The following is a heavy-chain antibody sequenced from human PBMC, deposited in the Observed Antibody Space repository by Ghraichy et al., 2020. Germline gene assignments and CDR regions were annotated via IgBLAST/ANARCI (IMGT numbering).Heavy chain of an antibody. Sequence: SETLSLTCTVSGGSISNYYWSWIRQPSGKGLEWIGYIYYTGSTNYNPSLKSRVTISVDTSKNQFSLKLSSVTAADTAVYYCARTIVVLAATYNYFDYWGQGTLVTVSS. CDR1: GGSISNYY. V-gene: IGHV4-59*01. CDR2: IYYTGST. CDR3: ARTIVVLAATYNYFDY. D-gene: IGHD2-15*01. J-gene: IGHJ4*02.